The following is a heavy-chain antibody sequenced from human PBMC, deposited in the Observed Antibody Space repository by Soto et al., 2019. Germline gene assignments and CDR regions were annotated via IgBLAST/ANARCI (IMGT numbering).Heavy chain of an antibody. CDR1: GGSISSGGYS. J-gene: IGHJ4*02. D-gene: IGHD4-17*01. Sequence: QLQLQESGSGLVKPSQTLSLTCAVSGGSISSGGYSWSWIRQPPGKGLEWIGYISHRGSTYYNPSLKSRVTISVDRSKNQFSLKLSSVTAADTAVYYCARRGGRYGDFQRGFYYFDYWGQGTLVTVSS. V-gene: IGHV4-30-2*01. CDR2: ISHRGST. CDR3: ARRGGRYGDFQRGFYYFDY.